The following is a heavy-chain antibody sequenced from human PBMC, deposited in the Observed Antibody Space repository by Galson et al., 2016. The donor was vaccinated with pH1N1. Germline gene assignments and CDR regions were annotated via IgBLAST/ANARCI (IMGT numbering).Heavy chain of an antibody. J-gene: IGHJ4*02. CDR3: AKASFSGASDFYDH. Sequence: SETLSLTCDVSGFSISSGYYWGWIRQSPGKGLEWIGNIYHNNGPAYYDPSLRDRVTMSVDTSKNQFTLKLSSVTAADTAMYYCAKASFSGASDFYDHWGRGILVIVSS. CDR2: IYHNNGPA. D-gene: IGHD3-10*01. CDR1: GFSISSGYY. V-gene: IGHV4-38-2*01.